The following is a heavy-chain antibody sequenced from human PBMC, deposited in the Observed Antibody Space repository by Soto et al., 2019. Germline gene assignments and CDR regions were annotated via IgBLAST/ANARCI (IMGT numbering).Heavy chain of an antibody. CDR1: GGSISSGGYY. D-gene: IGHD1-26*01. CDR3: ARDFPPKSGAPGRGDY. V-gene: IGHV4-31*03. J-gene: IGHJ4*02. Sequence: PSETLSLTCTVSGGSISSGGYYWSWIRQHPGKGLEWIGYIYYSGSTYYNPSLKSRVTISVDTSKNQFSLKLSSVTAADTAVYYCARDFPPKSGAPGRGDYWGQGTLVTVSS. CDR2: IYYSGST.